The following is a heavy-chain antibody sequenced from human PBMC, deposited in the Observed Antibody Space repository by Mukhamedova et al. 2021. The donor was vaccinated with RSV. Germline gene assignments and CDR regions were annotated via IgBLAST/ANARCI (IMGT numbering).Heavy chain of an antibody. J-gene: IGHJ4*02. D-gene: IGHD6-6*01. CDR3: ARLRAARRVRIKGSTATIFDY. CDR2: ISSSGSTI. Sequence: GKGLEWVSYISSSGSTIYYADSVKGRFTISRDNAKNSLYLQMNSLRAEDTAVYYCARLRAARRVRIKGSTATIFDYWGQGTLVTVS. V-gene: IGHV3-11*01.